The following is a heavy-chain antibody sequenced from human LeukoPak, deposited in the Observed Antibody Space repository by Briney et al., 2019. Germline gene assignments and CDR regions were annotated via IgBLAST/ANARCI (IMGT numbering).Heavy chain of an antibody. CDR2: IYSGGTT. D-gene: IGHD6-19*01. CDR3: AGATKWLAHDF. Sequence: GGSLRLSCAASGFTVSSNYMSWVRQAPGKGLEWVSVIYSGGTTYYADSVKGRFTISRDNSKNTLYLQMNSLRVEDTAVYYCAGATKWLAHDFWGQGTLVTVSS. CDR1: GFTVSSNY. J-gene: IGHJ4*02. V-gene: IGHV3-66*01.